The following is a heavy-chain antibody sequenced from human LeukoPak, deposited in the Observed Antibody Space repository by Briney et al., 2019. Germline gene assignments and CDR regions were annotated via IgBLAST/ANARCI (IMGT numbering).Heavy chain of an antibody. D-gene: IGHD3-3*01. V-gene: IGHV1-46*01. CDR2: INPSGGST. CDR3: ARDHEYYDFWSGYYLGPFDI. J-gene: IGHJ3*02. CDR1: GYTFTSYY. Sequence: ASVKVSCKASGYTFTSYYMHWVRQAPGQGLEWMGIINPSGGSTSYAQKFPGRVTMTRDTSTSTAYMELRSLRSDDTAVYYCARDHEYYDFWSGYYLGPFDIWGQGTMVTVSS.